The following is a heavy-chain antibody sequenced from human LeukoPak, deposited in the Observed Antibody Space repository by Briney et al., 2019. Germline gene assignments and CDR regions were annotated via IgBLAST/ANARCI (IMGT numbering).Heavy chain of an antibody. CDR1: GFTVSSNY. V-gene: IGHV3-53*01. CDR3: AKLVNDAFDI. CDR2: IYSGGST. D-gene: IGHD1-1*01. Sequence: GGSLRLSCAASGFTVSSNYMSWVRQAPGKGLEWVSVIYSGGSTYYADSAKGRFTISRDNSKNTLYLQMNSLRAEDTAVYYCAKLVNDAFDIWGQGTMVTVSS. J-gene: IGHJ3*02.